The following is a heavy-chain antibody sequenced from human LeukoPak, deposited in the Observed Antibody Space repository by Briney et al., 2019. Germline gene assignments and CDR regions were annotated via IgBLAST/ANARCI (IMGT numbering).Heavy chain of an antibody. J-gene: IGHJ4*02. D-gene: IGHD2-15*01. CDR1: GFTFSSYG. V-gene: IGHV3-30*18. CDR3: AKVDCLGSCYRYYFDY. CDR2: ISYDGSNK. Sequence: GGSLRLSCAASGFTFSSYGMHWVRQAPGKGLEWVAVISYDGSNKHYADSVKGRFTISRDNSKNTLHLQMNSLRAEDTAVYYCAKVDCLGSCYRYYFDYWGQGTLVTVSS.